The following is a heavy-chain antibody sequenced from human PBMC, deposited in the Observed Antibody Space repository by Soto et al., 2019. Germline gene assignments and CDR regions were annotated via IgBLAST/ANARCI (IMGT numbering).Heavy chain of an antibody. CDR3: AREKPRGYDFWSGQDAFDI. CDR1: GGTFSSYA. CDR2: IIPIFGTA. J-gene: IGHJ3*02. V-gene: IGHV1-69*13. D-gene: IGHD3-3*01. Sequence: SVKVSCKASGGTFSSYAISWVRQAPGQGLEWMGGIIPIFGTANYAQKFQGRVTITADESTSTAYMELSSLRSEDTAVYYCAREKPRGYDFWSGQDAFDIWGQGTMVTVS.